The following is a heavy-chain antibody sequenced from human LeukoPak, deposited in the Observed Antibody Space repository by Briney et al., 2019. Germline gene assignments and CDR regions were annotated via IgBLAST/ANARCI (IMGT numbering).Heavy chain of an antibody. CDR1: GYTFTSYG. D-gene: IGHD3-22*01. V-gene: IGHV1-18*01. J-gene: IGHJ3*02. CDR2: ISAYNGNT. Sequence: ASVKVPCKASGYTFTSYGISWVRQAPGQGLEWMGWISAYNGNTNYAQKLQGRVTMTTDTSTSTAYMELRSLRSDDTAVYYCARDKGYYYDSSGPIFAFDIWGQGTMVTVSS. CDR3: ARDKGYYYDSSGPIFAFDI.